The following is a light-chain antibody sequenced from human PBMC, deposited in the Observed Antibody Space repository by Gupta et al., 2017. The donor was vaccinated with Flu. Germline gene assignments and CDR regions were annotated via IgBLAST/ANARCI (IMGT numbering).Light chain of an antibody. CDR1: QNVYTN. Sequence: ERVTLSCRASQNVYTNLAWYQQEPGLAPRLLIYGASTRATGIPARFSGSGSGTEFTLTISSLQSEDFAVYYCQQYNIWLLWTFGQGTKVEIK. V-gene: IGKV3-15*01. CDR3: QQYNIWLLWT. J-gene: IGKJ1*01. CDR2: GAS.